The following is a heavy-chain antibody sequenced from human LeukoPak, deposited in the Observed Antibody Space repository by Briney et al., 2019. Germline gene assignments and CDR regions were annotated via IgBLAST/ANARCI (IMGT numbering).Heavy chain of an antibody. J-gene: IGHJ4*02. V-gene: IGHV1-46*01. Sequence: VGSVKVSCTASLYTFTSYYMHWVRQAPGQGLEWMGIINPSGGGTTYAQKLQGRVIITRDTSTSTVYMELSSLRSEDTAVYYCARGYGDYAYWGQGTLVTVSS. CDR2: INPSGGGT. CDR3: ARGYGDYAY. CDR1: LYTFTSYY. D-gene: IGHD4-17*01.